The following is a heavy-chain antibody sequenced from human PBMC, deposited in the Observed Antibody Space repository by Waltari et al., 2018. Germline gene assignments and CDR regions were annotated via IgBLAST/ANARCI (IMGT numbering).Heavy chain of an antibody. D-gene: IGHD3-10*01. Sequence: DVQLVESGGGLVQPGGSRRLSCAASGFTFSTPWMHWVRHGPGTGLMWVSRIVSDGSSTSYEDSVRGRFTSSRDNAKNTLYLQMNSVRDEDTAVYYCGRARVQGVKYFDYWGRGTLVTVSS. CDR3: GRARVQGVKYFDY. V-gene: IGHV3-74*01. J-gene: IGHJ4*02. CDR2: IVSDGSST. CDR1: GFTFSTPW.